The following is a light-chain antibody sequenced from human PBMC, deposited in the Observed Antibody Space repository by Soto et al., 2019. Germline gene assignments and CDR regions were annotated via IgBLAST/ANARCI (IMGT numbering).Light chain of an antibody. CDR3: KQFNTSPWT. Sequence: DIQMTQSPSTLSASVGDRVTITCRASQSISSWLAWYQQKTGKAPKLLIYDASSLESGVPSRFSGSGSGTEFTLNISSLQTDDFATYYCKQFNTSPWTVGQGTKVEIK. J-gene: IGKJ1*01. CDR1: QSISSW. V-gene: IGKV1-5*01. CDR2: DAS.